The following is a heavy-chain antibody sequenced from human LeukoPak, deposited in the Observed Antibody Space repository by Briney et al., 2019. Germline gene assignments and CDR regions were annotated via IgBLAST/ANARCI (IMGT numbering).Heavy chain of an antibody. V-gene: IGHV4-39*07. CDR3: ARASGLYNWFDP. Sequence: SETLSLTCTVSGGSISSYYWGWIRQPPGKGLEWIGSIYYSGSTYYNPSLKSRVTISVDTSKNQFSLKLSSVTAADTAVYYCARASGLYNWFDPWGQGTLVTVSS. CDR1: GGSISSYY. D-gene: IGHD7-27*01. J-gene: IGHJ5*02. CDR2: IYYSGST.